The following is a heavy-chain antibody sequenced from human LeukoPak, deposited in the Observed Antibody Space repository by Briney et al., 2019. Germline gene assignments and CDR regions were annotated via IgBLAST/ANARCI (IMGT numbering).Heavy chain of an antibody. CDR2: INPNSGGT. CDR3: ASGYDSSGYPGRSRYYGMDV. CDR1: GYTFTGYY. D-gene: IGHD3-22*01. J-gene: IGHJ6*02. Sequence: ASVKVSCKASGYTFTGYYMHLVRQAPRQGLEWMGWINPNSGGTNYAQKFQGRVTMTRDTSISTAYMELSRLRSDDTAVYYCASGYDSSGYPGRSRYYGMDVWGQGTTVTVSS. V-gene: IGHV1-2*02.